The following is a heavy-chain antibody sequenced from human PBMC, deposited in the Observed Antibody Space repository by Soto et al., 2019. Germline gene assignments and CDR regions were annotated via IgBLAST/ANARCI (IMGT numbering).Heavy chain of an antibody. J-gene: IGHJ4*02. D-gene: IGHD4-17*01. CDR1: GFTFSSYE. CDR3: VRDLHEPLAADALREAN. CDR2: ISSSGTGT. V-gene: IGHV3-48*03. Sequence: SLRLSCAASGFTFSSYEMDWVRQAPGKGLEWISYISSSGTGTYYADSVRGRFTMSRDNTKNSVSLQMYSLRAEDTAIYYCVRDLHEPLAADALREANWGQGTQVTVSS.